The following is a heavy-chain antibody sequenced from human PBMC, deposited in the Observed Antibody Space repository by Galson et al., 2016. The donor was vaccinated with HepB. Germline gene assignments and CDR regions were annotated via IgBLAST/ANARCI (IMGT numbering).Heavy chain of an antibody. Sequence: SVKVSCKASGGTFGTYSITWVRQAPGQGLEWMGGIIPVFGTTNYAQKLQGRVTMTRDTSTSTVYMELSSLRAEDTAVYYCAKGLLECSSTSCYLYYGMHVWGQGTTVTVSS. CDR1: GGTFGTYS. V-gene: IGHV1-69*05. CDR2: IIPVFGTT. D-gene: IGHD2-2*01. CDR3: AKGLLECSSTSCYLYYGMHV. J-gene: IGHJ6*02.